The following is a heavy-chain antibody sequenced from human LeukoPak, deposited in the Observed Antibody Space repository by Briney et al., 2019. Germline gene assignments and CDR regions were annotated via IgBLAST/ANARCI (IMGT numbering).Heavy chain of an antibody. Sequence: ASVKVSCKASGYSFTAYYMHWVRQAPGQGLEWMGWINPNSGGTNYAQKFQGRVTMTRDTSIRTAYMELSRLTSDDTAVYYCARDPYGSRNYADYYYYMDVWGKGATVTVSS. CDR2: INPNSGGT. D-gene: IGHD3-10*01. CDR1: GYSFTAYY. CDR3: ARDPYGSRNYADYYYYMDV. J-gene: IGHJ6*03. V-gene: IGHV1-2*02.